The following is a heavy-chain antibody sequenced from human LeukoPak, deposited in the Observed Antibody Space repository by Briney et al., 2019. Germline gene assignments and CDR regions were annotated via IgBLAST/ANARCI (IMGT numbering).Heavy chain of an antibody. CDR1: DGSINSGNYY. CDR3: AREDSSDYYSGYFDS. V-gene: IGHV4-31*03. Sequence: SETLSLTCTVSDGSINSGNYYWTWIRQHPGKGLEWIVYISYSGSIFYNPSLQSRIAMSLDTSKSQFSLKLSSVSAADTAVYFCAREDSSDYYSGYFDSWGQGTLVTVSS. D-gene: IGHD3-22*01. CDR2: ISYSGSI. J-gene: IGHJ4*02.